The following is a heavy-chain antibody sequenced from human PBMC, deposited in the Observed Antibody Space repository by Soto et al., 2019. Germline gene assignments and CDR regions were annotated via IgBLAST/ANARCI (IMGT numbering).Heavy chain of an antibody. V-gene: IGHV3-23*01. D-gene: IGHD4-17*01. CDR2: ISGSGDST. J-gene: IGHJ3*02. CDR1: GFTFSSYA. CDR3: ATVENDYGDYVGAFDI. Sequence: EVQLLESGGGLVQPGGSLRLSCAASGFTFSSYAMSWVRQAPGTGLEWVSAISGSGDSTYYADSVKDPFTITRDNSKNTLYLQINSLRDEDTAVYYCATVENDYGDYVGAFDIWGQGTMVTVSS.